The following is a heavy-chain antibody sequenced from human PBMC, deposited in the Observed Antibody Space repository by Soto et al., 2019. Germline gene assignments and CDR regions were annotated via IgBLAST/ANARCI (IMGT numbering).Heavy chain of an antibody. CDR2: IWYDGSNK. D-gene: IGHD3-22*01. Sequence: GGSLRLSCAASGFTFSSYGMHWVRQAPGKGLEWVAVIWYDGSNKYYADSVKGRFTISRDNSKNTLYLQMNSLRAEDTAVYYCAREGYYYDSSGLHYWGQGTLVTVSS. J-gene: IGHJ4*02. CDR3: AREGYYYDSSGLHY. V-gene: IGHV3-33*01. CDR1: GFTFSSYG.